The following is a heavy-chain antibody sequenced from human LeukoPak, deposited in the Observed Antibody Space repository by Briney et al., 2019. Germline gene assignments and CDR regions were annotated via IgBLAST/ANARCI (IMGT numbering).Heavy chain of an antibody. J-gene: IGHJ4*02. V-gene: IGHV1-69*01. D-gene: IGHD1-7*01. CDR1: GGTFSSYA. Sequence: GASVKVSCKASGGTFSSYAISWVRQAPGQGLEWTGGIIPIFGTANYAQKFQGRVTITADESTSTAYMELSSLRSEDTAVYYCARDLGGTTANFDYWGQGTLVTVSS. CDR2: IIPIFGTA. CDR3: ARDLGGTTANFDY.